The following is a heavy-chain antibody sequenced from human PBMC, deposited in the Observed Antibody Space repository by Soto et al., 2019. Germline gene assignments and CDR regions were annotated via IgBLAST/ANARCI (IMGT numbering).Heavy chain of an antibody. Sequence: GGSLRLSCAASGFTFSSYAMSWVRQAPGKGLEWASAISGSGGSTYYADSVKGRFTISRDNSKNTLYLQMNSLRAEDTAVYYYAKDHPFRVAFDYWGQGTLVTVSS. CDR2: ISGSGGST. J-gene: IGHJ4*02. CDR3: AKDHPFRVAFDY. D-gene: IGHD5-12*01. V-gene: IGHV3-23*01. CDR1: GFTFSSYA.